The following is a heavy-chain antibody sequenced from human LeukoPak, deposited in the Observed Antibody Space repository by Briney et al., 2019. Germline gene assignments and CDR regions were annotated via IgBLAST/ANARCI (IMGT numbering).Heavy chain of an antibody. CDR1: GYTFTSYG. V-gene: IGHV1-18*01. D-gene: IGHD2-15*01. CDR2: ISAYNGNT. CDR3: ARARGYCSGGSCYSNSPPFDY. Sequence: ASVKVSCKASGYTFTSYGISWVRQAPGQGLEWMGWISAYNGNTNYAQKLQGRVTMTTDTSTSTAYMELRSLRSDDTAVYYCARARGYCSGGSCYSNSPPFDYWGQGTLVTVSS. J-gene: IGHJ4*02.